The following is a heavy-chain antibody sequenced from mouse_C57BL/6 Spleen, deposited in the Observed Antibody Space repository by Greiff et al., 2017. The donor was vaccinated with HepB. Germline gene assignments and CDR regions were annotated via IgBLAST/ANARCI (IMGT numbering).Heavy chain of an antibody. CDR2: IYPYNGVA. CDR3: SRGDYYGRGTIYAMDY. D-gene: IGHD1-1*01. Sequence: EVQLQQSGPELVKPGASVKISCKASGYSFTGYYMHWVKQSHGNILDWIGYIYPYNGVASYNQKFKGKATLTLDTSSSTAYMELRSLTSEDSAVYYCSRGDYYGRGTIYAMDYWGQGTSVTVSS. CDR1: GYSFTGYY. V-gene: IGHV1-31*01. J-gene: IGHJ4*01.